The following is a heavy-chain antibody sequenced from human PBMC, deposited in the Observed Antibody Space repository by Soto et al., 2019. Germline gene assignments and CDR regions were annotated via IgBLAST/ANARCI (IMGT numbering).Heavy chain of an antibody. CDR1: GGSISSGDYS. CDR2: IYYRGTT. Sequence: QVQLQESGPGLVKPSQTLSLTCTVSGGSISSGDYSWTWIRQPPGKGLEWIGFIYYRGTTYYNPSLKSRTAISVDTSKNQFSLRLSSVTAADTAMYFCARDREAPGYCNSDSCSSCGNWFDPWGQGTLVTVSS. CDR3: ARDREAPGYCNSDSCSSCGNWFDP. V-gene: IGHV4-30-4*01. D-gene: IGHD2-15*01. J-gene: IGHJ5*02.